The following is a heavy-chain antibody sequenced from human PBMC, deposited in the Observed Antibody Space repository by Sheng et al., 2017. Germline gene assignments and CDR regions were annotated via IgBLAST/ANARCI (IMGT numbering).Heavy chain of an antibody. CDR3: ARDLYSYGPGIYYYYGMDV. Sequence: QVQLQESGPGLVKPSETLSLTCAVSGYSISSGYYWGWIRQPPGKGLEWIGSIYHSGSTYYNPSLKSRVTISVDTSKNQFSLKLSSVTAADTAVYYCARDLYSYGPGIYYYYGMDVWGQGTTVTVSS. J-gene: IGHJ6*02. CDR1: GYSISSGYY. CDR2: IYHSGST. D-gene: IGHD5-18*01. V-gene: IGHV4-38-2*02.